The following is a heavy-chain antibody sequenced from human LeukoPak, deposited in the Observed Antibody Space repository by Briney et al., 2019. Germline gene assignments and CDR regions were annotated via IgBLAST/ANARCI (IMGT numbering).Heavy chain of an antibody. Sequence: PSETLSLTCTVSGGSISSGSYYWSWIRQPAGKGLEWIGRIYTSGSTNYNPSLKSRVTISVDTSKNQFSLKLSSVTAADTAVYYCARDALSLRFLEWSSPQDAFDIWGQGTMVTVSS. D-gene: IGHD3-3*01. J-gene: IGHJ3*02. CDR2: IYTSGST. CDR1: GGSISSGSYY. CDR3: ARDALSLRFLEWSSPQDAFDI. V-gene: IGHV4-61*02.